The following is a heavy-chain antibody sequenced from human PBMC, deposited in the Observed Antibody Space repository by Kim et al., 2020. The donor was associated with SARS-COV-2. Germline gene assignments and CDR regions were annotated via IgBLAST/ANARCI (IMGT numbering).Heavy chain of an antibody. Sequence: SETLSLTCTVSGGSISGFYWSWIRQPPGKGLEWIGYIFYIGSTDYNPSLKRRVTISVDTSKNQFSLRLRSVTAADTAVYYCARHLPVYSYDVFDIWGQGTMVTVSS. CDR3: ARHLPVYSYDVFDI. V-gene: IGHV4-59*08. D-gene: IGHD5-18*01. J-gene: IGHJ3*02. CDR1: GGSISGFY. CDR2: IFYIGST.